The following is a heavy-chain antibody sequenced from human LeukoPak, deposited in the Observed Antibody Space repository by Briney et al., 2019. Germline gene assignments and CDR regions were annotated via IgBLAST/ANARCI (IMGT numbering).Heavy chain of an antibody. CDR2: ISSSGSTV. Sequence: GGSLRLSCAASGFIFSNYWMTWVRQAPGKGLEWVSYISSSGSTVYYADSVKGRFTISRDNAKNSLYLQMNSLRAEDTAVYYCARDPRIQIAAAGTPLYYYYYGMDVWGQGTAVTVSS. D-gene: IGHD6-13*01. V-gene: IGHV3-11*01. CDR1: GFIFSNYW. J-gene: IGHJ6*02. CDR3: ARDPRIQIAAAGTPLYYYYYGMDV.